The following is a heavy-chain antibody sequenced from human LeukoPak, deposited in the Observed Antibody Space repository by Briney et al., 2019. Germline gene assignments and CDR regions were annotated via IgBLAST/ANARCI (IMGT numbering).Heavy chain of an antibody. CDR1: VDAISRGDDY. CDR3: ARFDIVEEGGPDY. D-gene: IGHD2-15*01. V-gene: IGHV4-30-4*01. Sequence: SETLSLTCNVSVDAISRGDDYWSCVRQPPGGGLGWYRYIYQSGGTYYNPSLKSQITISEDTSKTQFSLKVTSVTAADTATYYCARFDIVEEGGPDYWGQGTLVTVSS. CDR2: IYQSGGT. J-gene: IGHJ4*02.